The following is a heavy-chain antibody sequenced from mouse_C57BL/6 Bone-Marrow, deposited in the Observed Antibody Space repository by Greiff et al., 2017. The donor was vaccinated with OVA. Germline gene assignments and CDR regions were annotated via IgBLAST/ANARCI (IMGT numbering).Heavy chain of an antibody. D-gene: IGHD3-2*02. V-gene: IGHV1-80*01. CDR1: GYAFSSYW. Sequence: VQLVESGAELVKPGASVKISCKASGYAFSSYWMNWVKQRPGKGLEWIGQIYPGDGDTNYNGKFKGKATLTADKSSSTAYMQLSSLTSEDSAVYFCARSVDSSEFAYWGQGTLVTVSA. J-gene: IGHJ3*01. CDR2: IYPGDGDT. CDR3: ARSVDSSEFAY.